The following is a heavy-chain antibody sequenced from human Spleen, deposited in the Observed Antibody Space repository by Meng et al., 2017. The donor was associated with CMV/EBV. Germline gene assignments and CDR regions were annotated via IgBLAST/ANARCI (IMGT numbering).Heavy chain of an antibody. CDR2: ILPMFGIT. CDR1: GGTFRGYA. J-gene: IGHJ3*02. V-gene: IGHV1-69*10. Sequence: SVKVSCKASGGTFRGYAISWVRQAPGQGLEWMGGILPMFGITNHAQNFQGRLTITADMSTNTSFMELSSLRSEDTAVYFCARDTTRWFYYDSGNYPNDAFDIWGQGTMVTVSS. D-gene: IGHD3-10*01. CDR3: ARDTTRWFYYDSGNYPNDAFDI.